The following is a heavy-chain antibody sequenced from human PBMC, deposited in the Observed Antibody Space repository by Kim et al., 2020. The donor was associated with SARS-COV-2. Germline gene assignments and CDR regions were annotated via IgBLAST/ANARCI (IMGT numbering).Heavy chain of an antibody. CDR3: ARVVDRDTAMDY. Sequence: YNADSVKGRFTSSRDNAKNSLYMKMNSLRAEDTAVYYGARVVDRDTAMDYWGQGTLVTVSS. V-gene: IGHV3-21*01. D-gene: IGHD5-18*01. J-gene: IGHJ4*02.